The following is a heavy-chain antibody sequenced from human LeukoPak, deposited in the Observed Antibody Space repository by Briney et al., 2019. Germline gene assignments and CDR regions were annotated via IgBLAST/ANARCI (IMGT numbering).Heavy chain of an antibody. V-gene: IGHV3-23*01. Sequence: GSLRLSCTASGFTLSSYEMSWIRQAPGKGLEWVSSIDYSGGSTHYADSVMGRFTISRDNSKNTLYLQLNSLSADDTAVYYCARGTMNLDSWGQGTLVTVSS. J-gene: IGHJ4*02. CDR3: ARGTMNLDS. CDR2: IDYSGGST. CDR1: GFTLSSYE. D-gene: IGHD3-22*01.